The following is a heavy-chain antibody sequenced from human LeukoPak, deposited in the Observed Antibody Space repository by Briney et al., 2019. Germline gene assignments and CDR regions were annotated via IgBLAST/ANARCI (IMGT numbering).Heavy chain of an antibody. D-gene: IGHD5-12*01. CDR2: IYTSGTT. CDR1: GGSISSYY. V-gene: IGHV4-4*07. CDR3: ARGKVATIEDY. Sequence: SETLSLTCTVSGGSISSYYWSWIRQPAGKGLEWIGRIYTSGTTHYNPSLKSRVTMSVDTSKNQLSLKLSSVTAADTAVYYCARGKVATIEDYWGQGTLVTVSS. J-gene: IGHJ4*02.